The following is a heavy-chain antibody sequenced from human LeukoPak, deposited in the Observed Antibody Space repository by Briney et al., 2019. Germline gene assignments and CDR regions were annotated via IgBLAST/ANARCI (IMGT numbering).Heavy chain of an antibody. J-gene: IGHJ5*02. Sequence: GGSLRLSCAASGFTFSDYYMSWLRQAPGKGLEWVSYISSSGSTIYYADSVKGRFTISRDNAKNSLYLQMNGLRAEDTAVYYCARSGTRYCSGGSCLYNWFDPWGQGTLVTVSS. D-gene: IGHD2-15*01. V-gene: IGHV3-11*01. CDR3: ARSGTRYCSGGSCLYNWFDP. CDR2: ISSSGSTI. CDR1: GFTFSDYY.